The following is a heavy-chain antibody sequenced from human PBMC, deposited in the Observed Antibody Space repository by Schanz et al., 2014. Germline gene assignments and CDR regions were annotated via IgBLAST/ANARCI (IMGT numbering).Heavy chain of an antibody. CDR3: GRGVSRSCIDF. V-gene: IGHV1-46*03. CDR1: GYTFTTYY. Sequence: QVQLLQSGAEVKKPGASMKVSCKASGYTFTTYYMLWVRQAPGQGLEWMGIINPSGGSTRYGQKCQGRITVTTDTSTSTVYLELSSLRSDDTAVYYCGRGVSRSCIDFWGQGTLITVSS. CDR2: INPSGGST. D-gene: IGHD3-10*01. J-gene: IGHJ4*02.